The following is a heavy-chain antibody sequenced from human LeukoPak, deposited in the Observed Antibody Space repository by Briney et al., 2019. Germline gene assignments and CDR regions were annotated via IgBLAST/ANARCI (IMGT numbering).Heavy chain of an antibody. J-gene: IGHJ4*02. V-gene: IGHV4-34*01. D-gene: IGHD5-18*01. CDR1: GGSFSGYY. Sequence: PSETLSLTCAVYGGSFSGYYWSWIRQPPGKGLEWIGEINHSGSTNYNPSLKSRVTISVDTSKNQFSLKLSSVTAADTAVYYCASGRYSYGSFDYWGQGTLVTVSS. CDR2: INHSGST. CDR3: ASGRYSYGSFDY.